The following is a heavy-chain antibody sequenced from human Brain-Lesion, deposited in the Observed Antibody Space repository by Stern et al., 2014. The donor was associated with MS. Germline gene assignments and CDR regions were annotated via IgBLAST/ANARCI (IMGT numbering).Heavy chain of an antibody. CDR2: VSDAGSNK. J-gene: IGHJ4*02. CDR1: GFTFSTYA. CDR3: ARGTIVAQVLPLDY. D-gene: IGHD6-6*01. V-gene: IGHV3-30-3*01. Sequence: VQSGRSLRLSCAASGFTFSTYAMHWVRQAPGKGLEWAAVVSDAGSNKYYADSVKGRFTISRDNSKNTLYLQMNSLRAEDTAVYYCARGTIVAQVLPLDYWGQGTLVTVSS.